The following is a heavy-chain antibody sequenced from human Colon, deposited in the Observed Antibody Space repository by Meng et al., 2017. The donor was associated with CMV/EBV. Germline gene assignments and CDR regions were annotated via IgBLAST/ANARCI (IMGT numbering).Heavy chain of an antibody. CDR3: EFRYDRSGDYY. CDR2: IKSDGSGI. CDR1: GVTFSDHW. D-gene: IGHD3-22*01. Sequence: GGSLRLSCAASGVTFSDHWVHWVRQAPGKGLVWVSRIKSDGSGISYADSEKGRFTISRGNAENTVFLQMSSLRVEDTAVYYCEFRYDRSGDYYWGQGTLVTVSS. V-gene: IGHV3-74*01. J-gene: IGHJ4*02.